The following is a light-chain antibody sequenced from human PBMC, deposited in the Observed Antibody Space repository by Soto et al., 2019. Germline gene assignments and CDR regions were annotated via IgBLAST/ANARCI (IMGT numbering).Light chain of an antibody. CDR1: QSIGSC. CDR2: KAS. CDR3: QQNESYWT. Sequence: DIQMTQSPSTLSASVGDRVTITCRASQSIGSCQAWYQQKPGKTPKLLINKASIMEGGVPSRFSGSGSEIEFTLSIRDPQPDDFASYHCQQNESYWTFGQGTKVDMK. J-gene: IGKJ1*01. V-gene: IGKV1-5*03.